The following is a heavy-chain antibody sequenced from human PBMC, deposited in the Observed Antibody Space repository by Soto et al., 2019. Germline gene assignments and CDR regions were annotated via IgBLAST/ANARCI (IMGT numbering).Heavy chain of an antibody. CDR1: GFILSNYD. V-gene: IGHV3-23*01. Sequence: EVQLLESGGDLVQPGGSLRLSCAASGFILSNYDMSWVRQAPGKGLEWVSGISSAGTTYYADSVKGRFTISRDNSENTVDLQMNRLRAEGTGGFYCGRNPGGGADCWGQGTLVTASS. D-gene: IGHD3-10*01. J-gene: IGHJ4*02. CDR2: ISSAGTT. CDR3: GRNPGGGADC.